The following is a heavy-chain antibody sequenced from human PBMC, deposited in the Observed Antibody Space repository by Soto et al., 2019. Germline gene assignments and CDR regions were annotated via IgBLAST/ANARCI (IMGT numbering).Heavy chain of an antibody. CDR2: IYSGGGT. J-gene: IGHJ4*02. V-gene: IGHV4-39*01. Sequence: SETLSLTCTVSGGSISSISYYWGWIRQPPGKGLEWNASIYSGGGTYHNPSLKSRITISVDTSKNQFSLKLSSVTAADTAVYYCASSSTWHIIDYWGQGTLVTVSS. D-gene: IGHD6-13*01. CDR3: ASSSTWHIIDY. CDR1: GGSISSISYY.